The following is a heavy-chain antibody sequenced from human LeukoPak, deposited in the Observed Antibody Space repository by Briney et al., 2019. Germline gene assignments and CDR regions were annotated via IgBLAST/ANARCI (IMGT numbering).Heavy chain of an antibody. J-gene: IGHJ4*02. Sequence: GASVKVSCKASGYTFTGYYMHWVRQAPGQGLEWMGWINPNSGGTNYAQKFQGRVTMTRDTSISTAYMELSRLRSDDTAVYYCARNQYCSSTSCHKGGMAPDYWGQGTLVTVSS. V-gene: IGHV1-2*02. CDR1: GYTFTGYY. CDR3: ARNQYCSSTSCHKGGMAPDY. CDR2: INPNSGGT. D-gene: IGHD2-2*01.